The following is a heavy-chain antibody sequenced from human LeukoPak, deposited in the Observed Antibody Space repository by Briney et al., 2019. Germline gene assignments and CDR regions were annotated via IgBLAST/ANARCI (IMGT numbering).Heavy chain of an antibody. CDR1: GFSFSSYY. D-gene: IGHD6-19*01. CDR3: TRDLAAVPGPRMDV. CDR2: INPDGSER. Sequence: AGASLRLSCAASGFSFSSYYMSWVRQAPGKGLEWVALINPDGSERYYVDSVKGRFTISRDNAKNSLYLQMDSLRDDDTAMYFCTRDLAAVPGPRMDVWGQGTTVTVSS. J-gene: IGHJ6*02. V-gene: IGHV3-7*03.